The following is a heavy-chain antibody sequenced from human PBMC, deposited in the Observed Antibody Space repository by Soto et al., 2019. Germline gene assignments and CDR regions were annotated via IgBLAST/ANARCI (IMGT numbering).Heavy chain of an antibody. CDR1: GYTLSKLY. Sequence: ASVKVRCKVSGYTLSKLYIYWVRQAPGKGLEWMGGFDPEAGKTIYTQKFQGRVTMTEDTSTDTAYMELRSLRSDDTAVYYCARDEHIVVVTAIRVQYYYYGMDVWG. V-gene: IGHV1-24*01. CDR2: FDPEAGKT. D-gene: IGHD2-21*02. J-gene: IGHJ6*02. CDR3: ARDEHIVVVTAIRVQYYYYGMDV.